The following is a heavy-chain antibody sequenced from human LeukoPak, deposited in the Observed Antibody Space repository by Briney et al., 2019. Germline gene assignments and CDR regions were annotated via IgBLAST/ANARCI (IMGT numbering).Heavy chain of an antibody. J-gene: IGHJ4*02. CDR1: GYTFTSYY. Sequence: ASVKVSCKASGYTFTSYYMHWVRQAPGQGLEWMGIINPSGGSTTYAKKFQGRVIITRDMSTSTVYMELTSLRSEDTAVYYCATKIIAALDYWGQGTLVTVSS. CDR2: INPSGGST. V-gene: IGHV1-46*01. CDR3: ATKIIAALDY. D-gene: IGHD6-6*01.